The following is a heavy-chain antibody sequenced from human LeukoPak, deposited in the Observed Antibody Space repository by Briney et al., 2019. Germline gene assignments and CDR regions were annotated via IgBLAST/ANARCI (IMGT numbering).Heavy chain of an antibody. Sequence: PSETLSLTCTVSDDSISSSSYYWGWIRQPPGKGLEWIGSIYYSGSTYYNPSLKSRVTISVDTSKNQFSLKLPSVSAADTAVHYCARISSGWPHYYMDVWGKGNTVTVSS. CDR2: IYYSGST. J-gene: IGHJ6*03. CDR1: DDSISSSSYY. CDR3: ARISSGWPHYYMDV. D-gene: IGHD6-19*01. V-gene: IGHV4-39*01.